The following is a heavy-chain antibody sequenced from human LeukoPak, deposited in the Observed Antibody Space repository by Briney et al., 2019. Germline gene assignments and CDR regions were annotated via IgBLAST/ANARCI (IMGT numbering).Heavy chain of an antibody. Sequence: GGSLRLSXAASGFTFSSYWMHWVCQAPGKGLVWVSRINSDGSSTSYADSMKGRFTISRDNAKNTLYLQMNSLRAEDTAVYYCARWKAAPETYPRYYFDYWGQGTLVTVSS. CDR3: ARWKAAPETYPRYYFDY. V-gene: IGHV3-74*01. D-gene: IGHD1-1*01. CDR2: INSDGSST. CDR1: GFTFSSYW. J-gene: IGHJ4*02.